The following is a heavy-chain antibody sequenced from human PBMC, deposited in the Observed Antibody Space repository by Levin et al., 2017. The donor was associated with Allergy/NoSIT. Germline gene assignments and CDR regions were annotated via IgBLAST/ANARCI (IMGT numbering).Heavy chain of an antibody. D-gene: IGHD3-10*01. CDR3: ARLYGSGMAFDI. V-gene: IGHV4-59*01. J-gene: IGHJ3*02. CDR2: IYYSGST. Sequence: SPTLSLPCTVSGGSIRSYYWSWIRQPPGKGLEWIGYIYYSGSTNYNPSLKSRVTISVDTSKNQFSLKLSSVTAADTAVYYCARLYGSGMAFDIWGQGTMVTVSS. CDR1: GGSIRSYY.